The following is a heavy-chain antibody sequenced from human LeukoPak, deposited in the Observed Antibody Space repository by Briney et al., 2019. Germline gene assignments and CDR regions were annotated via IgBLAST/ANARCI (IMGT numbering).Heavy chain of an antibody. D-gene: IGHD3-22*01. V-gene: IGHV3-23*01. CDR1: GFTFSSYA. J-gene: IGHJ4*02. Sequence: GGSLRLSCAASGFTFSSYAMSWLRQAPGKGLEWVSVISGSGGSTYYADSVKGRFTISRDNSKNTLYLQMNSLRAEDTAVYYCAKDYSSSGYYFPSDYWGQGTLVTVSP. CDR2: ISGSGGST. CDR3: AKDYSSSGYYFPSDY.